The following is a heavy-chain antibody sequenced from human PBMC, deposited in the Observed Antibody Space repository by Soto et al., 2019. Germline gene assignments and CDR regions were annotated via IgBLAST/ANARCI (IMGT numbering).Heavy chain of an antibody. J-gene: IGHJ5*01. D-gene: IGHD2-2*01. V-gene: IGHV4-39*01. CDR1: DDSINSDKYY. CDR2: IYYRGNA. CDR3: ARLGGLATIPYHFAS. Sequence: QLQLQESGPGLVKPSETLSLTCSVSDDSINSDKYYWGWIRQPPGKGLEWIGSIYYRGNAYYNPSLRTGVALSLDTSKSLVPRKGNSVTAPDSAVYFCARLGGLATIPYHFASWGPGALVTVSS.